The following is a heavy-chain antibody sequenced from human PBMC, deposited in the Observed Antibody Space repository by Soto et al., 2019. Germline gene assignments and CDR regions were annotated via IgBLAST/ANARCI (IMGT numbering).Heavy chain of an antibody. D-gene: IGHD3-3*01. CDR2: INSDGSSI. V-gene: IGHV3-74*01. J-gene: IGHJ4*02. CDR3: ATLPVDTITSLDY. Sequence: EVQLVESGGDLVQPGGFLRLSCATSGFTFSRYWMHWVRQVPGKGLVWVSRINSDGSSISYSDSVKGRFTISRDNAKNTLYLQMNSLRVEDTAVYYFATLPVDTITSLDYWGQGTLVTVSS. CDR1: GFTFSRYW.